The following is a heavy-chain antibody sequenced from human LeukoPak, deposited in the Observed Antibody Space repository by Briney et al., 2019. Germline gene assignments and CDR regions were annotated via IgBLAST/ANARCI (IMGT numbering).Heavy chain of an antibody. CDR2: INHSGST. J-gene: IGHJ4*02. Sequence: PSETLSLTCAVYGGSFSGYYWSWIRQPPGKGLEWIGEINHSGSTNDNPSLKRRVTISVDTSKNQFSLELSSVPAADPAVYYCARGPRSVRAVRFDYWGQGTLVTVSS. V-gene: IGHV4-34*01. D-gene: IGHD3-22*01. CDR3: ARGPRSVRAVRFDY. CDR1: GGSFSGYY.